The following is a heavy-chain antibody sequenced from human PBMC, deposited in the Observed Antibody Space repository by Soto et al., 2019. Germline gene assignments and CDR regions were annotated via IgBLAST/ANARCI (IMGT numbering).Heavy chain of an antibody. CDR3: ARDKRDLRFLEWSYYYDY. D-gene: IGHD3-3*01. J-gene: IGHJ4*02. V-gene: IGHV3-30*03. CDR1: GFTFSSYS. Sequence: PGGSLRLSCAASGFTFSSYSMNWVRQAPGKGLEWVAAISCNGSNKYYADSVKGRFTISRDNSKNTLYLQMNSLRAEDTAVYYCARDKRDLRFLEWSYYYDYWGQGSLVTVSS. CDR2: ISCNGSNK.